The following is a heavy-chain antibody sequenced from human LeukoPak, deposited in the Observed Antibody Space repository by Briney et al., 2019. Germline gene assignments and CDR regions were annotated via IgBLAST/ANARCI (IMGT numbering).Heavy chain of an antibody. Sequence: HPGGSLRLSCAASGFTFNTYAMSWVRQAPRKGLEWVSAISGSGGGTYYADSVKGRFTISRDNSKNTVYLQMNSLRVEDTAVYYCAKEEFGYFDYWGQGTLVTVSS. J-gene: IGHJ4*02. CDR1: GFTFNTYA. D-gene: IGHD3-16*01. CDR3: AKEEFGYFDY. V-gene: IGHV3-23*01. CDR2: ISGSGGGT.